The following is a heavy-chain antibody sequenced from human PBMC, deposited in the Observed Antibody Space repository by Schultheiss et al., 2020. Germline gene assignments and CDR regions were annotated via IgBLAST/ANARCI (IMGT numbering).Heavy chain of an antibody. CDR3: ASWGRVGAIGY. D-gene: IGHD1-26*01. J-gene: IGHJ4*02. Sequence: GGSLRLSCAASGFTVSSYAMHWVRQAPGKGLEWVSVIYSGGSTYYADSVKGRFTISRDNSKNTLYLQMNSLRAEDTAVYYCASWGRVGAIGYWGQGTLVTGSS. V-gene: IGHV3-53*01. CDR1: GFTVSSYA. CDR2: IYSGGST.